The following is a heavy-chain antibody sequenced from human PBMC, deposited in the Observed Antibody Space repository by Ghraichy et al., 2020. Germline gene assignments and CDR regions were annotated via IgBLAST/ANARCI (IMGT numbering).Heavy chain of an antibody. CDR1: GFTFSSYA. V-gene: IGHV3-30-3*01. CDR2: ISYDGSNK. D-gene: IGHD3-16*02. J-gene: IGHJ4*02. CDR3: ARDREGELPYYFDY. Sequence: GGSLRLSCAASGFTFSSYAMHWVRQAPGKGLEWVAVISYDGSNKYYADSVKGRFTISRDNSKNTLYLQMNSLRAEDTAVYYCARDREGELPYYFDYWGQGTLVTVSS.